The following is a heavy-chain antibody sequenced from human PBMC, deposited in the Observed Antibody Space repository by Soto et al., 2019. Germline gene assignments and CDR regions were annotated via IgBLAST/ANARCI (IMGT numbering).Heavy chain of an antibody. CDR3: AKDLGGMNDFWSGLTNYGMDV. CDR1: GFTFSSYG. J-gene: IGHJ6*02. D-gene: IGHD3-3*01. V-gene: IGHV3-30*18. Sequence: GGSLRLSCAASGFTFSSYGMHWVRQAPGKGLEWVAVISYDGSNKYYADSVKGRFTISRDNSKNTLYLQMNSLRAEDTAVYYCAKDLGGMNDFWSGLTNYGMDVWGQGTTVTVSS. CDR2: ISYDGSNK.